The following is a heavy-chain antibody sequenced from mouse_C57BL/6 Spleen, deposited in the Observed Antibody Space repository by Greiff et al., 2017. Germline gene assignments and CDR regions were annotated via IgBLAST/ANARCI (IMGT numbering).Heavy chain of an antibody. V-gene: IGHV1-59*01. J-gene: IGHJ3*01. Sequence: QVQLKQPGAELVRPGASVKLSCKASGYTFTSYWMHWVKQRPGQGLEWIGVVDPSDSYTNYNQKFQGKATLTVDTSSSTAYMQLSSLTSEDYAVYNGARVSLHRGFSYWGQGALVTVYA. CDR2: VDPSDSYT. D-gene: IGHD6-2*01. CDR1: GYTFTSYW. CDR3: ARVSLHRGFSY.